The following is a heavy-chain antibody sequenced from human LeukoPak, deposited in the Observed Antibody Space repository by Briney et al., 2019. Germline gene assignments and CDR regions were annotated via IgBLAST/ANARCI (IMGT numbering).Heavy chain of an antibody. J-gene: IGHJ3*02. V-gene: IGHV4-59*01. CDR1: GGSISSYY. CDR3: ARVPSGTYYRLGFDI. D-gene: IGHD1-26*01. CDR2: IYYSGNT. Sequence: SETLSLTCTVSGGSISSYYWSWIRQPPGKGLEWIGYIYYSGNTNYNPSLKSRVTISVDTSKNQFSLKLSSVTAADTAVYYCARVPSGTYYRLGFDIWGQGTMVTVSS.